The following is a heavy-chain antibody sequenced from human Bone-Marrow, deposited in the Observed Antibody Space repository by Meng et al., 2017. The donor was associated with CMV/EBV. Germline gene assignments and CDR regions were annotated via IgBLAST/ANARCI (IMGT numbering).Heavy chain of an antibody. CDR1: GGSISSYY. CDR2: IYYSGST. Sequence: SETLSLTCTVSGGSISSYYWSWIRQPPGKGLEWIGYIYYSGSTNYNPSLKSRVTISVDTSKNQFSLKLSSVTAADTAVYYCAREGPRGYCSSTSCYGVDYFDYWGQGTLVTVSS. CDR3: AREGPRGYCSSTSCYGVDYFDY. J-gene: IGHJ4*02. V-gene: IGHV4-59*12. D-gene: IGHD2-2*01.